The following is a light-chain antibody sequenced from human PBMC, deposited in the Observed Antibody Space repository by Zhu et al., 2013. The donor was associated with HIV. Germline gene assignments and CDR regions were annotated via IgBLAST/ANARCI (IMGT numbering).Light chain of an antibody. CDR3: QSYDSRLSTVV. J-gene: IGLJ2*01. CDR1: SSNIGAGYE. Sequence: QSVLTQPPSVSGAPGQRVIISCSGNSSNIGAGYEVHWYLQLPGTAPKLLIFRSDNRPSGVPDRFSGSKSVTSASLAITGLQADDEAGYYCQSYDSRLSTVVFGGGTKLTVL. CDR2: RSD. V-gene: IGLV1-40*01.